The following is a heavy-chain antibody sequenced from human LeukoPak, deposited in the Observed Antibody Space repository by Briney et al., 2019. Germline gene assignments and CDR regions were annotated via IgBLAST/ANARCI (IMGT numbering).Heavy chain of an antibody. Sequence: GGSLRLSCAASGFTFTDYWMHWVRQAPGKGLVWVSRIDSDGGDTIYADSVKGRFTIFRDNAEDTLYLQMGSLSAEDTAVYYCARGGIRHGFDIWGQGTMVTVSS. V-gene: IGHV3-74*01. CDR3: ARGGIRHGFDI. CDR1: GFTFTDYW. CDR2: IDSDGGDT. D-gene: IGHD1-14*01. J-gene: IGHJ3*02.